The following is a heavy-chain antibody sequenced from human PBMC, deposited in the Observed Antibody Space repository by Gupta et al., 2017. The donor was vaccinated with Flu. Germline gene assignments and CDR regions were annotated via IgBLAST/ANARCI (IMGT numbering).Heavy chain of an antibody. J-gene: IGHJ4*02. Sequence: QVQLVESGGGVVQPGRSLRLSCAASGFTFSSYGMHWVRQAPGKGLEWVAVIWYDGSNKYYADSVKGRFTISRDNSKNTLYLQMNSLRAEDTAVYYCARDEDSYGDGYYFDYWGQGTLVTVSS. D-gene: IGHD5-18*01. CDR2: IWYDGSNK. CDR3: ARDEDSYGDGYYFDY. CDR1: GFTFSSYG. V-gene: IGHV3-33*01.